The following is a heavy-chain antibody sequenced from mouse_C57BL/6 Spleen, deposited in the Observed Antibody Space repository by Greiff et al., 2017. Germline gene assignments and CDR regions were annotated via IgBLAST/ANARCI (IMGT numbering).Heavy chain of an antibody. V-gene: IGHV2-2*01. D-gene: IGHD1-1*01. J-gene: IGHJ2*01. CDR2: IWSGGST. Sequence: QVQLKESGPGLVQPSQSLSITCTVSGFSLTSYGVHWVRQSPGKGLEWLGVIWSGGSTDYNAAFISRLSISKDNSKSQVFLKMNSLQADDTAIYYCARRSGSSGFDYWGQGTTLTVSS. CDR3: ARRSGSSGFDY. CDR1: GFSLTSYG.